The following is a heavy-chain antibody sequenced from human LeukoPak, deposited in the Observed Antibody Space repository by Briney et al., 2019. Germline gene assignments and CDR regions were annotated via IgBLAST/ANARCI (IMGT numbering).Heavy chain of an antibody. Sequence: GRSLRLSCAASGFTFSTYAMHWVRQAPGKGLEWVAVISYDGSSKYYADSVKGRFTISRDNAKNTLYLQMNSLRAEDTAVYYRARARSSYGYGDAFDIWGQGTMVTVSS. J-gene: IGHJ3*02. CDR1: GFTFSTYA. D-gene: IGHD5-18*01. CDR2: ISYDGSSK. CDR3: ARARSSYGYGDAFDI. V-gene: IGHV3-30*04.